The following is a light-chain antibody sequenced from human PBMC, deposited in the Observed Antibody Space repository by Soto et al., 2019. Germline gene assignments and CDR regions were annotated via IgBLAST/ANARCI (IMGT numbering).Light chain of an antibody. V-gene: IGKV1-12*01. CDR2: AAS. J-gene: IGKJ4*01. CDR1: QDISKN. Sequence: DIQMTQSPPSLSASVGARVTITCRASQDISKNLAWYQQIPGKAPKLLIFAASTLQSGVPSGFSASGSGTYFILTVGGLQPEDAATYYCQQTKGFPLTFGGGTKVDIK. CDR3: QQTKGFPLT.